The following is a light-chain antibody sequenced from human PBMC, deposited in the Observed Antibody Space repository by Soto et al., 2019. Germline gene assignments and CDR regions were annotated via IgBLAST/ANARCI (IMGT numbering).Light chain of an antibody. V-gene: IGLV1-40*01. CDR2: DNS. J-gene: IGLJ1*01. Sequence: QAVVTQPPSVSGAPGQRVTIACTGSSSNIGAVSDVHWYQQLPGTAPKLLIYDNSNRPSGVPDRFSGSKSGTSASLAITGLQAEDEADYYCQSYDSSLSAYVFGTGTKVTVL. CDR1: SSNIGAVSD. CDR3: QSYDSSLSAYV.